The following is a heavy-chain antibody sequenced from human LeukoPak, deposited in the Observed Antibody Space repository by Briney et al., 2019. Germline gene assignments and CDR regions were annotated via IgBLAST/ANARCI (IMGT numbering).Heavy chain of an antibody. CDR3: ARISDPLAAAGTFDY. V-gene: IGHV1-3*01. CDR2: INAGNGNT. Sequence: ASVKVSCKASGYTFTSYAMHWVRQAPGQRLEWMGWINAGNGNTKYSQKFQGRVTITRDTSASTAYMELSSLRSEDTAVYYCARISDPLAAAGTFDYWGQGTLVTVSS. D-gene: IGHD6-13*01. CDR1: GYTFTSYA. J-gene: IGHJ4*02.